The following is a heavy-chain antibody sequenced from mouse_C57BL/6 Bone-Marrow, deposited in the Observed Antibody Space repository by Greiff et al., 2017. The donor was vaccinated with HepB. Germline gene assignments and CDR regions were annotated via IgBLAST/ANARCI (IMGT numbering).Heavy chain of an antibody. CDR2: IWSGGST. D-gene: IGHD1-1*01. Sequence: QVQLKESGPGLVQPSQSLSITCTVSGFSLTSYGVHWVRQSPGKGLEWLGVIWSGGSTDYNAAFISRLSISKDNSKSQVFFKMNSLQADDTAIYYCARITTVVGDYAMDYWGQGTSVTVSS. V-gene: IGHV2-2*01. J-gene: IGHJ4*01. CDR3: ARITTVVGDYAMDY. CDR1: GFSLTSYG.